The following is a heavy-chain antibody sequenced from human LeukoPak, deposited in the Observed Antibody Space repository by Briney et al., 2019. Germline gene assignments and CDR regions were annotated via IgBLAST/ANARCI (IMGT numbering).Heavy chain of an antibody. J-gene: IGHJ6*03. Sequence: GGSLRLSCAASEFTFVRYAMNWVRQAPGKGLEWVSYISSSSFKIGYADSVKGRFTISRDNSKNSLYLQMDSLRVEDTAVYYCVRDPSYGSSWSYCMDVWGKGTTVTVSS. CDR3: VRDPSYGSSWSYCMDV. CDR1: EFTFVRYA. D-gene: IGHD6-13*01. V-gene: IGHV3-48*04. CDR2: ISSSSFKI.